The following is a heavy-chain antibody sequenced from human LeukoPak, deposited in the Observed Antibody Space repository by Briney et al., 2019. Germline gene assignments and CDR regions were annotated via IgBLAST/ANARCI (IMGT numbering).Heavy chain of an antibody. J-gene: IGHJ4*02. V-gene: IGHV3-49*04. D-gene: IGHD2-2*01. CDR2: IRSQAYSGTT. CDR3: TRDIVSISQPYYFDY. CDR1: GFTFGYHA. Sequence: GGSLRLSCTASGFTFGYHAINWVRQAPGRGLEWVGFIRSQAYSGTTEYATSVKDRFTISIDDSKSIAYLQMNSLKTEDTAVYYCTRDIVSISQPYYFDYWGQGTVVTVSS.